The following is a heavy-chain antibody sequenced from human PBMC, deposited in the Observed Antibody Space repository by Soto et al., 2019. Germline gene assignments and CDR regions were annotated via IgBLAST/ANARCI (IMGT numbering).Heavy chain of an antibody. J-gene: IGHJ4*02. Sequence: PGGSLRLSCAASGFTFSSYAMHWVRQAPGKGLEWVAVISYDGSNKYYADSVKGRFTISRDNSKNTLYLQMNSLRAEDTAVYYCARAPTGSYYDSSGYYSLPYYWGQGTLVTVPS. D-gene: IGHD3-22*01. CDR3: ARAPTGSYYDSSGYYSLPYY. CDR1: GFTFSSYA. V-gene: IGHV3-30-3*01. CDR2: ISYDGSNK.